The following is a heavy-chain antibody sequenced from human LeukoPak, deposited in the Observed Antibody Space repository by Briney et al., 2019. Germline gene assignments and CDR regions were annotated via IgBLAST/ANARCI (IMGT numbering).Heavy chain of an antibody. J-gene: IGHJ4*02. V-gene: IGHV4-34*01. D-gene: IGHD6-19*01. Sequence: SETLSLTCAVYSGSFSGHYWSWIRQSPGKGLEWIGEINHSGRTNYNPSLRSRVTISVDTSKNQFSLKLSSVTPEDTAVYYCARSSGWLDYWGQGTLVTVSS. CDR2: INHSGRT. CDR3: ARSSGWLDY. CDR1: SGSFSGHY.